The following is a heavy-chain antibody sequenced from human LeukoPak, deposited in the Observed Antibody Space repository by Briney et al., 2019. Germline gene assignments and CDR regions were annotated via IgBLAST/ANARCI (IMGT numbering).Heavy chain of an antibody. Sequence: GGSLRLSCAASGFTFSSYWMSWVRQAPGKGLEWVANIKQDGSEKYYVDSVKGRFTISRDNAKNSLYLQMNSLRAEDTAVYYCARVLGGGGGDWFDPWGQGTLVTVSS. J-gene: IGHJ5*02. CDR2: IKQDGSEK. V-gene: IGHV3-7*01. CDR3: ARVLGGGGGDWFDP. CDR1: GFTFSSYW. D-gene: IGHD2/OR15-2a*01.